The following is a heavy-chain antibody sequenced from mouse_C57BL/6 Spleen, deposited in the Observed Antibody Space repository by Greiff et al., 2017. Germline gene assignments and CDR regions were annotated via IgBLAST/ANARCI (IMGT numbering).Heavy chain of an antibody. CDR2: IDPSDSYT. V-gene: IGHV1-59*01. CDR1: GYTFTSYW. Sequence: VQLQQSGAELVRPGTSVKLSCKASGYTFTSYWMHWVKQRPGQGLEWIGVIDPSDSYTNYNQKFKGKATLTVDTSSSTAYMQLSSLTSEDSAVYYCARTEAPFDYWGQGTTLTVSS. J-gene: IGHJ2*01. CDR3: ARTEAPFDY.